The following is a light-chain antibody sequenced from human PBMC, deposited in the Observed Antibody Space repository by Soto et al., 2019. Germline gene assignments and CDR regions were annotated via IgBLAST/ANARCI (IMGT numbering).Light chain of an antibody. J-gene: IGKJ1*01. V-gene: IGKV3D-20*01. Sequence: DIVLTQSPGTLSLSPGETATLSCRASQSGSGNFLAWYQQKPGLAPRLLIYDASSRATGIPDRFSGSGSGTDFTLTISRLEPEDFAVYYCQQYGSSPWTFGQGTKVDIK. CDR3: QQYGSSPWT. CDR2: DAS. CDR1: QSGSGNF.